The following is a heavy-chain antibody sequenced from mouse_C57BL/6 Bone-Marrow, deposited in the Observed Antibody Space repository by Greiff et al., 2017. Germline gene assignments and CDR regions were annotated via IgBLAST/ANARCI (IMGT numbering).Heavy chain of an antibody. CDR1: GYTFTDYN. V-gene: IGHV1-18*01. D-gene: IGHD1-1*01. CDR3: ARGYYGSSYLYAMDY. Sequence: SGPELVKPGASVKIPCKASGYTFTDYNMDWVKQSHGKSLEWIGDINPNNGGTIYNQKFKGKATLTVDKSSSTAYMELRSLTSEDTAVYYCARGYYGSSYLYAMDYWGQGTSVTVSS. J-gene: IGHJ4*01. CDR2: INPNNGGT.